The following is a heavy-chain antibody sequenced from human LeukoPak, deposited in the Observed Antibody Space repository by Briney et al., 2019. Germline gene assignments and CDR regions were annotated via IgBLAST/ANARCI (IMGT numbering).Heavy chain of an antibody. Sequence: SETLSLTCTVSGDSISNDYWTWIRQPPGKGLEWIGYIDYSGYTNYNPSLKSRVTISVDTSKNQFSLKLSSVTAADTAVYYCARMKRGLGYCSGGSCYFYYFDYWGQGTLVTVSS. V-gene: IGHV4-59*12. D-gene: IGHD2-15*01. CDR2: IDYSGYT. J-gene: IGHJ4*02. CDR1: GDSISNDY. CDR3: ARMKRGLGYCSGGSCYFYYFDY.